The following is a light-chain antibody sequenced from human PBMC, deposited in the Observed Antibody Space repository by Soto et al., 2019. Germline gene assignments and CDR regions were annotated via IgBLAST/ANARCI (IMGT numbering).Light chain of an antibody. Sequence: QSLLTQPRSVSGSPGQSFTISCTGTSSDVGGYDYVSWYQQHPGKAPKLMIYDVSKRPSGVPDRFSGSKSGNTASLTISGLQAEDEADYYCRSYAGSYPSYVFGTGTKVTVL. J-gene: IGLJ1*01. V-gene: IGLV2-11*01. CDR2: DVS. CDR3: RSYAGSYPSYV. CDR1: SSDVGGYDY.